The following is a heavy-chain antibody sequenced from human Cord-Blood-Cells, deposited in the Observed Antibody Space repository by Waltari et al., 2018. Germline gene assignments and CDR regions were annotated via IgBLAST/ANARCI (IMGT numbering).Heavy chain of an antibody. J-gene: IGHJ3*02. Sequence: QVQLVQSGAEVKKPGASVKVSCKASGYTFTGYYMHWVRQAPGQGLEWLGCINPNSGGTSYAEKLTDTVTMTRDTSITTAYMELSRLRSDDTAVYYCARDPALWGDACDIWGQGTMVTVSS. CDR1: GYTFTGYY. D-gene: IGHD3-16*01. V-gene: IGHV1-2*02. CDR3: ARDPALWGDACDI. CDR2: INPNSGGT.